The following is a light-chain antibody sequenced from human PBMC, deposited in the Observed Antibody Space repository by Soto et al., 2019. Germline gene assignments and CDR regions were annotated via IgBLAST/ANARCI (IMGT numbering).Light chain of an antibody. V-gene: IGLV2-8*01. Sequence: QSALTQPPSASGSPGQSVTISCTGTSSDVGGYNYVSWYQQHPGKAPKLMISEVSKRPSGVPDRFSGSKSGNTASLTVSGLQAEDEADYYCSSYAGSNNYVFGTRTKVTVL. CDR3: SSYAGSNNYV. CDR2: EVS. J-gene: IGLJ1*01. CDR1: SSDVGGYNY.